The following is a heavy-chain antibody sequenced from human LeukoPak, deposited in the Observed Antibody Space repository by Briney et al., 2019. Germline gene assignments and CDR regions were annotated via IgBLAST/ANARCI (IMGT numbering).Heavy chain of an antibody. CDR1: GGTFSSYA. CDR3: ASFSNYATWYFDY. CDR2: IIPIFGTA. D-gene: IGHD4-11*01. J-gene: IGHJ4*02. Sequence: ASVKVSCKASGGTFSSYAISWVRQAPGQGLEWMGGIIPIFGTANYAQKFQGRVTITTDESTSTAYMELSSLRSEDTAVYYCASFSNYATWYFDYWGQGTLVTVSS. V-gene: IGHV1-69*05.